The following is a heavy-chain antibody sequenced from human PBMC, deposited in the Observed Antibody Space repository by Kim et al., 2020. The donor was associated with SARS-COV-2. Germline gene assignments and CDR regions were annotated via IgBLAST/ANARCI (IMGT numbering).Heavy chain of an antibody. Sequence: GGSLRLSCAASGFNFSNAWMTWVRQAPGKGLEWVGRIKSKIHGETIDYAAPVKGRFTVSRDDSKNTVFLQMNSLKSEDTGIYYCTTEVCTGDTCSVKNAFAIWGQGTTVTVSS. CDR3: TTEVCTGDTCSVKNAFAI. CDR1: GFNFSNAW. V-gene: IGHV3-15*01. D-gene: IGHD2-8*02. CDR2: IKSKIHGETI. J-gene: IGHJ3*02.